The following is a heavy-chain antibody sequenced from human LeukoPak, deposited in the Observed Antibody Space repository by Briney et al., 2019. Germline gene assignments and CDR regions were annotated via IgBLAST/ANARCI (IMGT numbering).Heavy chain of an antibody. CDR2: ISHTGTTM. J-gene: IGHJ4*02. V-gene: IGHV3-11*01. D-gene: IGHD4-23*01. CDR1: GFTFSDHY. CDR3: AKATLRTTVVKGVLDY. Sequence: KPGGSLRLSCAASGFTFSDHYMSWIRQAPGKGLEWVSYISHTGTTMYYADSVKGRFTLSRDNSKNTLYLQMNSLRAEDTAVYYCAKATLRTTVVKGVLDYWGQGTLVTVSS.